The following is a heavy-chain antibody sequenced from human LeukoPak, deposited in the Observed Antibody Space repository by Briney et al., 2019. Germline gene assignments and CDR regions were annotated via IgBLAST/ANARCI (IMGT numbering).Heavy chain of an antibody. V-gene: IGHV3-30-3*01. CDR3: ARESDSSGFGAFDI. CDR1: GFTFSSYA. Sequence: PGGSLRLSCAASGFTFSSYAMHWVRQAPGKGLEWVAVISSDGNNKYYADSVKGRFTISRDNSKNTLYLQMNSLRAEDTAVYYCARESDSSGFGAFDIWGQGTMDTVSS. J-gene: IGHJ3*02. D-gene: IGHD3-22*01. CDR2: ISSDGNNK.